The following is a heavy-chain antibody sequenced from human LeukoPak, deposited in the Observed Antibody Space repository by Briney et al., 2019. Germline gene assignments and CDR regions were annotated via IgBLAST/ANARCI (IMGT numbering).Heavy chain of an antibody. V-gene: IGHV1-2*02. CDR3: ARGGKVMITEVRGALVSRDGFDI. D-gene: IGHD3-10*01. CDR1: GYTFTSYY. J-gene: IGHJ3*02. CDR2: SDPKSGAT. Sequence: ASVKVSCKTSGYTFTSYYIHWLRQAPGQRFEWMGWSDPKSGATKYEHFQGRVTMTRDTSISTAYMELSRLRSDDTAVYYCARGGKVMITEVRGALVSRDGFDIWGQGTMVTVSS.